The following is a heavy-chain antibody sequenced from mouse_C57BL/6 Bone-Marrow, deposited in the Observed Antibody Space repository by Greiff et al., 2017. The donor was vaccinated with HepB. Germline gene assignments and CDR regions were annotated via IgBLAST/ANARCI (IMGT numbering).Heavy chain of an antibody. J-gene: IGHJ2*01. CDR1: GYTFTDYE. V-gene: IGHV1-15*01. D-gene: IGHD1-1*01. Sequence: QVQLQQSGAELVRPGASVTLSCKASGYTFTDYEMHWVKQTPVHGLEWIGAIDPETGGTAYNQKFKGKAILTADKSSSTAYMELRSLTSEDSAVYYCTREGLLPYYFDDWGQGTTLTVSS. CDR3: TREGLLPYYFDD. CDR2: IDPETGGT.